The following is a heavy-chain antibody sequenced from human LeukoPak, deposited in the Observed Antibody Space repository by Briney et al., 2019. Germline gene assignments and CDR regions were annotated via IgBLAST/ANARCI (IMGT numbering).Heavy chain of an antibody. Sequence: GGSLRLSCAASGFTFSNYAMSWVRQAPGKRLEWVSGISGNSDSTYYADSVKGRFTISRDSSKNTLYLQMNSLRAEDTAVYYCARQVDGSAWSPFSYWGQGTLVTVSS. CDR2: ISGNSDST. D-gene: IGHD6-19*01. CDR3: ARQVDGSAWSPFSY. CDR1: GFTFSNYA. J-gene: IGHJ4*02. V-gene: IGHV3-23*01.